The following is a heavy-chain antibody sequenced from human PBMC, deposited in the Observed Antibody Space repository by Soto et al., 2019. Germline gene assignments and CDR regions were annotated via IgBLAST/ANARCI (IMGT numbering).Heavy chain of an antibody. J-gene: IGHJ4*02. CDR1: GGSISSYY. CDR3: ARLVGDFDY. CDR2: IYYSGST. V-gene: IGHV4-59*08. Sequence: QVQLQESGPGLVKPSETLSLTCTDSGGSISSYYWSWIRQPPGKGLEWIGYIYYSGSTNYNPSLKSRVTISVDTAKNQFSLKLSSVTAADTAVYYCARLVGDFDYWGQGTLVTVSS. D-gene: IGHD4-17*01.